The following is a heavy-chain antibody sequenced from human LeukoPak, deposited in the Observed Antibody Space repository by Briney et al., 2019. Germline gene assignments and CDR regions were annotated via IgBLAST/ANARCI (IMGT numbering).Heavy chain of an antibody. D-gene: IGHD3-10*01. J-gene: IGHJ3*02. CDR1: GASIRSYD. CDR3: ARDRPAEKMSVWFGGPPAGLDPFDI. Sequence: SETLSLTCAVSGASIRSYDWSWLRQPPGKGLEWIGGIYNSGGTNDNPSLKSRVSISLDTSKNQFSLTLTSVTAADTAVYFCARDRPAEKMSVWFGGPPAGLDPFDIWGQGKMVIVSS. V-gene: IGHV4-59*01. CDR2: IYNSGGT.